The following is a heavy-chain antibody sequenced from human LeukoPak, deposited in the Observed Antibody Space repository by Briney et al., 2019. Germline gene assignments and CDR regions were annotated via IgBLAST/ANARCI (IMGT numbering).Heavy chain of an antibody. V-gene: IGHV3-20*04. CDR3: ARGRRGGYSSSWSTFDY. D-gene: IGHD6-13*01. Sequence: GGSLRLSCADSGFTFDDYGMSWVGQAPGKGREWVSGINWNGGSTGYADSVKGRFTISRDNAKNSLYLQMNSLRAEDTALYYCARGRRGGYSSSWSTFDYWGQGTLVTVSS. J-gene: IGHJ4*02. CDR1: GFTFDDYG. CDR2: INWNGGST.